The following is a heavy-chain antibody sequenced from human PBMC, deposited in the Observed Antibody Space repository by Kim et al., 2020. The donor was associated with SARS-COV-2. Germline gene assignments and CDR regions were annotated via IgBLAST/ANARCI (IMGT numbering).Heavy chain of an antibody. D-gene: IGHD6-19*01. Sequence: ASVKVSCKASGYTFTSSAINWVRQAPGQGLEWMGWININTGNPTYAQDFTGRFVFSLDTSVSTAYLQISSLKAEDTAVYYCASPSAVAGEGYFHYGMDVWGQGTTITVSS. CDR1: GYTFTSSA. CDR3: ASPSAVAGEGYFHYGMDV. V-gene: IGHV7-4-1*02. J-gene: IGHJ6*02. CDR2: ININTGNP.